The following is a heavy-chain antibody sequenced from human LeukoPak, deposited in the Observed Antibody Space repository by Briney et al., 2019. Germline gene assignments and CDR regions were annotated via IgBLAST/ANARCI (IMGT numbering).Heavy chain of an antibody. CDR1: GFTFSSHS. CDR2: ISSSSTYI. D-gene: IGHD6-19*01. J-gene: IGHJ6*03. CDR3: ARDPSPSSGWYLAIQGYYYYYMDV. V-gene: IGHV3-21*01. Sequence: PGGSLRLSCAASGFTFSSHSMNWVRQAPGKGLEWVSSISSSSTYIDYADSVKGRFTISRDNTKNSLYLQMNSLRAEDTAVYYCARDPSPSSGWYLAIQGYYYYYMDVWGKGTTVTVSS.